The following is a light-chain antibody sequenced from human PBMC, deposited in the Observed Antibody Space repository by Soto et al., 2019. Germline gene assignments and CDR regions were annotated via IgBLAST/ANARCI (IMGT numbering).Light chain of an antibody. CDR3: QAWDSSTARVV. CDR2: QDT. V-gene: IGLV3-1*01. J-gene: IGLJ2*01. CDR1: KLGDKY. Sequence: SSELTQPPSVSVSPGQTASITCSGDKLGDKYVYWYQQKPGQSPVLVIYQDTKRPSGIPERFSGSNSGNTATLTISGTQAMDEADYYCQAWDSSTARVVFGGGTKLTVL.